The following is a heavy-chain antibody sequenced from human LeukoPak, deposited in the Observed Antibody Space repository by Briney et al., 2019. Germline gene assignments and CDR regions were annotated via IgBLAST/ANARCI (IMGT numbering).Heavy chain of an antibody. D-gene: IGHD3-22*01. Sequence: ASVKVSCKASGYTFTSYCISWVRQAPGQGLEWMGWISAYNGNTNYAQKLQGRVTMTTDTSTGTAYMELRSLRSDDTAVYYCARGGLKYDSSGYRYWGQGTLVTVSS. CDR3: ARGGLKYDSSGYRY. CDR1: GYTFTSYC. V-gene: IGHV1-18*01. CDR2: ISAYNGNT. J-gene: IGHJ4*02.